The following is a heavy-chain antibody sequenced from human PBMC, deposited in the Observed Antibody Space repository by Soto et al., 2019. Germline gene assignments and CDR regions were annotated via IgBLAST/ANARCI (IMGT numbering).Heavy chain of an antibody. CDR2: ISYDGSNK. V-gene: IGHV3-30-3*01. CDR3: AIDGRPFLEWLRGKYYFDY. Sequence: GGSLRLSCAASGFTFSSYAMHWVRQAPGKGLEWVAVISYDGSNKYYADSVKGRFTISRDNSKNTLYLQMNSLRAEDTAVYYCAIDGRPFLEWLRGKYYFDYWGQGTLVTVSS. J-gene: IGHJ4*02. D-gene: IGHD3-3*02. CDR1: GFTFSSYA.